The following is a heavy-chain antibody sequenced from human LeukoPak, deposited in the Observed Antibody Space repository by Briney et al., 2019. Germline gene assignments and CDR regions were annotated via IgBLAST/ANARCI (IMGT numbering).Heavy chain of an antibody. V-gene: IGHV3-7*01. D-gene: IGHD5-12*01. J-gene: IGHJ4*02. CDR2: IKQDGSEK. Sequence: GGSLRLSCAASGFTFSSYWMSWVRQAPGKGLEWVANIKQDGSEKYYVDSVKGRFTISRGDAKNSLYLQMNSLRAEDTAVYYCAKNLRFSGYDPNLDYWGQGTLVTVSS. CDR3: AKNLRFSGYDPNLDY. CDR1: GFTFSSYW.